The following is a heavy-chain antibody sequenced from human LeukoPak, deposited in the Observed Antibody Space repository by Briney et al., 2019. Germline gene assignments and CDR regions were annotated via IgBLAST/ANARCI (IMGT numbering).Heavy chain of an antibody. CDR2: IFPGDSDT. D-gene: IGHD6-13*01. V-gene: IGHV5-51*01. Sequence: GESLKISCKGSGYSFANYWIGWVRQMPGKVLEWMGIIFPGDSDTRYSPSFQGQVTISADKSISTAYLQWSSLKASDTAMYYCAKTDSSSWLHYFDYWGQGTLVTVSS. J-gene: IGHJ4*02. CDR3: AKTDSSSWLHYFDY. CDR1: GYSFANYW.